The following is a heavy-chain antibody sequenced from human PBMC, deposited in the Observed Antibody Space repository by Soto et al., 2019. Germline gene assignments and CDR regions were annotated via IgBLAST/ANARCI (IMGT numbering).Heavy chain of an antibody. J-gene: IGHJ6*02. CDR3: ARGVQLERRHYYYYGTDF. D-gene: IGHD1-1*01. CDR2: IYHSGST. Sequence: PSETLSLTCAVSGGSISSGGYSWSWIRQPPGKGLEWIGYIYHSGSTYYNPSLKSRVTISVDTSKNQFSLKLSSVTAADTAVYYCARGVQLERRHYYYYGTDFWGQGIMVTVSS. CDR1: GGSISSGGYS. V-gene: IGHV4-30-2*01.